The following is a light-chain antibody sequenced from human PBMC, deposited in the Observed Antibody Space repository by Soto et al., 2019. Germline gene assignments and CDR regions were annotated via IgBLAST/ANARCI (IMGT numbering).Light chain of an antibody. V-gene: IGLV1-40*01. CDR1: SSNIGAGYD. Sequence: QSVLTQPPSVSGAPGQRVTISCTGSSSNIGAGYDVHWYQQLPGTAPKLLIYGNSNRPSGVPDRFSGSKSGTSASLAITGLQAEDEADYDCQSYDSSLSGSWVFGGGTKVTVL. CDR3: QSYDSSLSGSWV. J-gene: IGLJ2*01. CDR2: GNS.